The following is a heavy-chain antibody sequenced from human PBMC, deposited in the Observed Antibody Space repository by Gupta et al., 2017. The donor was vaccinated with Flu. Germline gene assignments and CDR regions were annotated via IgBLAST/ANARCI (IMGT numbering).Heavy chain of an antibody. Sequence: QVQLVESGGGVVQPGRSLRLSCAGPGFTFSSYGMHWVRQAPGKVVEGVAVIWFDGCNKYYADSGKGRFTISRENYKNTLYLQMNRLRAEETAVYYCASAPGRAEGAQFDDWGQGTLVTVSS. CDR2: IWFDGCNK. J-gene: IGHJ4*02. D-gene: IGHD4/OR15-4a*01. V-gene: IGHV3-33*01. CDR1: GFTFSSYG. CDR3: ASAPGRAEGAQFDD.